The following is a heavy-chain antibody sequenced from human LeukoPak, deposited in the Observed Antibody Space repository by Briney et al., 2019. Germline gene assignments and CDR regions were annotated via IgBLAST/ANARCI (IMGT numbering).Heavy chain of an antibody. CDR2: IYYSGST. D-gene: IGHD2-15*01. J-gene: IGHJ5*02. V-gene: IGHV4-59*13. Sequence: SETLSLTCTVSGGSISSYHWSWIRQPPGKGLEWIGYIYYSGSTNYNPSLKSRVTISVETSKNQFSLKLSSVTAADTAVYYCARGGCSGGRCYGFDPWGQGTLVTVSS. CDR1: GGSISSYH. CDR3: ARGGCSGGRCYGFDP.